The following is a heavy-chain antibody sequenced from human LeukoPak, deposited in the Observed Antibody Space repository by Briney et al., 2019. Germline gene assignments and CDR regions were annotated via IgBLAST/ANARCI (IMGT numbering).Heavy chain of an antibody. V-gene: IGHV5-51*01. CDR2: IYPGDSDT. D-gene: IGHD3-22*01. CDR1: GYSFTSYW. CDR3: ARPRPDYYDSKGAFDI. J-gene: IGHJ3*02. Sequence: GESLKISCKGSGYSFTSYWIGWVRQMPGKGLEWMGIIYPGDSDTRYSPSFQGQVTISADKSISTAYLQWSSLKASDTAMYYCARPRPDYYDSKGAFDIWGQGTMVTVSS.